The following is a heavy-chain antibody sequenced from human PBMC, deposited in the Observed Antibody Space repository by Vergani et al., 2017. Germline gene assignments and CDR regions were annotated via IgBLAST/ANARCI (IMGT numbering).Heavy chain of an antibody. CDR1: GFSFNTYG. D-gene: IGHD1-26*01. Sequence: QVQLVETGGGVVQPGGSLRLYCATSGFSFNTYGAHWVRQAPGKGLEWVAFIGYDGRIKYNVDSVKGRFTISRDTSKKTLSLQMRSLRADDTAVYYCARDGASGWFDPWGQGTLVTVSS. J-gene: IGHJ5*02. V-gene: IGHV3-30*02. CDR2: IGYDGRIK. CDR3: ARDGASGWFDP.